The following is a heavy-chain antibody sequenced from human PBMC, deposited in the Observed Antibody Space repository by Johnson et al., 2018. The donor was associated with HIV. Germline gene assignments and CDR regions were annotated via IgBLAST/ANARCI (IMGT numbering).Heavy chain of an antibody. V-gene: IGHV3-15*01. CDR1: GFIFNDAW. CDR3: TTDQGYYGDAFDF. J-gene: IGHJ3*01. D-gene: IGHD3-10*01. Sequence: VQLVESGGGLVKPGESLRLSCAASGFIFNDAWMNWVRQAPGKGLEWVGRIKSKTDGGTTDYAAPVKGRFTISRDDSKNTLYLQMNSLKTEDTAVYYCTTDQGYYGDAFDFWGQGTVVSVST. CDR2: IKSKTDGGTT.